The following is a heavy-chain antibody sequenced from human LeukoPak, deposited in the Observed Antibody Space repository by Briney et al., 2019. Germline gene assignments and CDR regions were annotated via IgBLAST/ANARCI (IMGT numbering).Heavy chain of an antibody. CDR2: IRTEAYDGAT. CDR3: TRTFGYYYFYMDV. Sequence: GGSLRLSCAASGFTFGDYAMSWVRQAPGKGLEWVGFIRTEAYDGATDYGASVKGRFTISRDDSKNIAYLQMNSLDTEDTAVYYCTRTFGYYYFYMDVWGKGTTVIVSS. CDR1: GFTFGDYA. V-gene: IGHV3-49*04. D-gene: IGHD3-16*01. J-gene: IGHJ6*03.